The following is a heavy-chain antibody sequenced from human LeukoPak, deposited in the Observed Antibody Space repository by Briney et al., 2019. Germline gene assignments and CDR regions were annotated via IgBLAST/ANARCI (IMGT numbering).Heavy chain of an antibody. CDR1: GYTFTSYG. CDR3: ARSTMIVVAPRYFDL. V-gene: IGHV1-18*01. Sequence: ASVKVSCKASGYTFTSYGIGWVRQAPGQGLEWMGWISAYNGNTNYAQKLQGRVTMTTDTSTSTAYMELRSLRSDDTAVYYCARSTMIVVAPRYFDLWGRGTLVTVSS. D-gene: IGHD3-22*01. CDR2: ISAYNGNT. J-gene: IGHJ2*01.